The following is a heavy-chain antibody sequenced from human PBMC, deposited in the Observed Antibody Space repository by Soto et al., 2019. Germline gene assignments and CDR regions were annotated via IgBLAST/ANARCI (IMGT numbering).Heavy chain of an antibody. D-gene: IGHD3-22*01. CDR3: AREPTVDTSGYFYYFDF. CDR2: ITPVFGTP. Sequence: QVVQSGAEVRRPGSSVKVSCKASGGTFGNFVINWVRQAPGQGPEWMGGITPVFGTPHYAQRFQGRVTITADESTETVYMEMRGLRVGDTAVYYCAREPTVDTSGYFYYFDFWGQGTLVSVSA. V-gene: IGHV1-69*01. CDR1: GGTFGNFV. J-gene: IGHJ4*02.